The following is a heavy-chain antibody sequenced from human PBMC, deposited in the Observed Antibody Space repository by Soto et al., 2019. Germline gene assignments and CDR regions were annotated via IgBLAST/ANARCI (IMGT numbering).Heavy chain of an antibody. CDR1: GFTFSMFA. V-gene: IGHV3-23*01. CDR3: AKVMGSTSSTANFDY. CDR2: ISYSGGST. J-gene: IGHJ4*02. D-gene: IGHD3-10*01. Sequence: GGSLRLSCAASGFTFSMFAMNWVRQAPGKGLEWVASISYSGGSTNYADSVRGRFTISRDNSKNTLSLQMTSLRAEDTAVYYSAKVMGSTSSTANFDYWGRGTLVTVSS.